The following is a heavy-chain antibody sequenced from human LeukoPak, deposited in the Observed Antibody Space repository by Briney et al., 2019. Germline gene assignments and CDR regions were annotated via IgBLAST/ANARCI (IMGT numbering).Heavy chain of an antibody. J-gene: IGHJ4*02. D-gene: IGHD3-16*02. V-gene: IGHV1-69*04. CDR2: IIPIFSIA. CDR1: GATFSIYA. Sequence: SVTLSCKASGATFSIYAISWVRQAPGQGLEWMGRIIPIFSIANYSQKFQGRVTITAHKSTSTAYMELSSLRSEDTAVYYCARAGLGELSLFDYWGQGTLVTVSS. CDR3: ARAGLGELSLFDY.